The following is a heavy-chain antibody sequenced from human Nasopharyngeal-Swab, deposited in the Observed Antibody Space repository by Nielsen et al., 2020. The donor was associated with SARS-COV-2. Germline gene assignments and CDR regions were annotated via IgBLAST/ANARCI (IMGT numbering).Heavy chain of an antibody. CDR1: GGSSSGYY. V-gene: IGHV4-34*01. CDR2: INHSGST. CDR3: ARSAYSSSWYGERDWFDP. D-gene: IGHD6-13*01. J-gene: IGHJ5*02. Sequence: SETLSLTCAVYGGSSSGYYWSWIRQPPGKGLEWIGEINHSGSTNYNPSLKSRVTISVDTSKNQFSLKLSSVTAADTAVYYCARSAYSSSWYGERDWFDPWGQGTLVTVSS.